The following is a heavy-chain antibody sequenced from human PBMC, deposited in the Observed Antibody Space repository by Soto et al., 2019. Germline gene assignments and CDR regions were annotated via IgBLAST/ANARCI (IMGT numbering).Heavy chain of an antibody. CDR1: GFTFSSYA. V-gene: IGHV3-30-3*01. Sequence: GGSLRLSCAASGFTFSSYAMHWVRQAPGKGLEWVAVISYDGSNKYYADSVKGRFTISRDNSKNTLYLQMNSLIAEDTALYYCARDRWSTAKQYYYYGMDVWGQGTTVTVSS. J-gene: IGHJ6*02. D-gene: IGHD4-4*01. CDR3: ARDRWSTAKQYYYYGMDV. CDR2: ISYDGSNK.